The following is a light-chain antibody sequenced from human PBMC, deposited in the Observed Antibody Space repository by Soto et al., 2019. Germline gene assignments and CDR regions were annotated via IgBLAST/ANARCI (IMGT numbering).Light chain of an antibody. CDR1: DSNLGSNY. CDR3: AAWDDSLGVGM. V-gene: IGLV1-47*01. Sequence: SVLTQPPSASGTPGQSVSISCSGSDSNLGSNYVYWYQQLPGTAPKLLIYRNDERPSGVPDRFSGSKSGTSAFLAISGLRPEDEADYYCAAWDDSLGVGMFGGGTKLTVL. CDR2: RND. J-gene: IGLJ3*02.